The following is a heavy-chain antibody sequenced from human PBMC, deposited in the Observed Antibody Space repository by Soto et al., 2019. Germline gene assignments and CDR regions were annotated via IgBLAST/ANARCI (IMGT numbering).Heavy chain of an antibody. V-gene: IGHV3-23*01. CDR1: GFTFSRYT. CDR2: ISDGGTNA. D-gene: IGHD1-26*01. J-gene: IGHJ6*02. CDR3: AHPIPEDTYISYYATLAD. Sequence: PXECLRLSCAAFGFTFSRYTLTWVRQAPEKGLEWVSAISDGGTNAYYADSVKGRFTISRDDAKNTLFLQMNSLRAEDTAIYYFAHPIPEDTYISYYATLADWGPGTTVTVSS.